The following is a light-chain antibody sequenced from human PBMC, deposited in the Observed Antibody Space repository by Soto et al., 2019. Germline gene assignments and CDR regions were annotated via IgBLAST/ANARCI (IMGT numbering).Light chain of an antibody. CDR3: AAWDGSLNGWV. CDR1: SSNIGSDI. Sequence: QAVVTQPPSASGTPGQRVTISCSGSSSNIGSDIVNWYQQLPGMAPKLLIYSNNQRPSGVPDRFSGSKSGTSASLAISGLQSEDEADYYCAAWDGSLNGWVFGGGTKLTVL. V-gene: IGLV1-44*01. CDR2: SNN. J-gene: IGLJ3*02.